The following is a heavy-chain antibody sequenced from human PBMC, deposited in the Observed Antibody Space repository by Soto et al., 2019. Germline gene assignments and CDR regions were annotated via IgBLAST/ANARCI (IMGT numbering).Heavy chain of an antibody. CDR1: GFTFSSYG. D-gene: IGHD1-7*01. CDR2: ISYDGSNK. Sequence: ESGGGVVQPGRSLRLSCAASGFTFSSYGMHWVRQAPGKGLEWVAVISYDGSNKYYADSVKGRFTISRDNSKNTLYLQMNSLRAEDTAVYYCAKGRGYGAGTINYWGQGTLVTVSS. V-gene: IGHV3-30*18. CDR3: AKGRGYGAGTINY. J-gene: IGHJ4*02.